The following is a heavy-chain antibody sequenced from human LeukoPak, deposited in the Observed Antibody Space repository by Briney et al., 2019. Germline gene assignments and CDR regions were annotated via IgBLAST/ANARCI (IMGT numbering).Heavy chain of an antibody. CDR1: GFTFSNFW. D-gene: IGHD6-19*01. CDR3: ARAYNSGRDGYYFDY. J-gene: IGHJ4*02. CDR2: INNDGDST. Sequence: PGGSLRLSCAASGFTFSNFWMHWVRQTPGKGLLWVSRINNDGDSTNYADSVKGRFTISRDSAKSTLYVQLSSLRDEDTAIYYCARAYNSGRDGYYFDYWGQGALVTVSS. V-gene: IGHV3-74*01.